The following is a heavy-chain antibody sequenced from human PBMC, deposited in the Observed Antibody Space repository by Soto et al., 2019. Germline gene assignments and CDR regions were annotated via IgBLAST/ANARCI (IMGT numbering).Heavy chain of an antibody. J-gene: IGHJ6*02. CDR2: TYYRSKWYN. Sequence: SQTLSITSAISGVSVSSNIAAWNCIRQSPSRGLEWLGRTYYRSKWYNDYAVSVKSRITINPDTSKNQFSLQLNSVTPEDTAVYYCARENDYYYGMDVWGQGTTVTVSS. V-gene: IGHV6-1*01. CDR3: ARENDYYYGMDV. D-gene: IGHD1-1*01. CDR1: GVSVSSNIAA.